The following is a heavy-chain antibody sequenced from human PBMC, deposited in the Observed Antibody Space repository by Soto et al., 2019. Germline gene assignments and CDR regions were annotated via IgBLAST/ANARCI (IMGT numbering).Heavy chain of an antibody. CDR1: GYTFTSYW. CDR3: ARRLYNWNPFDY. Sequence: HGESLKISCKGSGYTFTSYWNAWVRQMPGKGLEWMGIIYPGDSDTRYSPSFQGQVTISADKSISTAYLQWSSLKASDTAIYYCARRLYNWNPFDYWGQGTLVTVSS. J-gene: IGHJ4*02. V-gene: IGHV5-51*01. CDR2: IYPGDSDT. D-gene: IGHD1-20*01.